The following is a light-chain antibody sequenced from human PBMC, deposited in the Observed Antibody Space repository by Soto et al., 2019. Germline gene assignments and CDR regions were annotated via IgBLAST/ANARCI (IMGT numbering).Light chain of an antibody. CDR1: QSVSSY. V-gene: IGKV3-11*01. Sequence: EIVLTQSPATLSLSPGERATLSCRASQSVSSYLAWYQQKPGQAPRLLIYDSFNRATGIPARFSGSGSGTDFTLTITRLEPEDFATYYCQQLNTYPETFGQGTKVDIK. J-gene: IGKJ1*01. CDR2: DSF. CDR3: QQLNTYPET.